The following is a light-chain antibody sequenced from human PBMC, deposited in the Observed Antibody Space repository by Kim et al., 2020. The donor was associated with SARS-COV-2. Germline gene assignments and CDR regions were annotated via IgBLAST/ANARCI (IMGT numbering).Light chain of an antibody. Sequence: SSELTQDPAVSVALGQTVRITCQGDSLRRYYVSWYQQKTGQAPVVVIHGKNNRPSGIPDGFPGSTSGNTASLPTTGAQGEDEADNYCNSRDRSGNHLVFG. CDR1: SLRRYY. CDR2: GKN. CDR3: NSRDRSGNHLV. J-gene: IGLJ1*01. V-gene: IGLV3-19*01.